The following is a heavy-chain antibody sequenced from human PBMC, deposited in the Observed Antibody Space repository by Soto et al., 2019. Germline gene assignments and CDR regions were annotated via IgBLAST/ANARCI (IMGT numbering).Heavy chain of an antibody. CDR1: GGSISSGDRY. D-gene: IGHD5-18*01. J-gene: IGHJ6*02. CDR3: TRARIQLSPHYYYVMAV. V-gene: IGHV4-30-4*01. CDR2: IYYSGTT. Sequence: NLSLTFTVSGGSISSGDRYWSWIRQPPGKGLEWIGYIYYSGTTYYNPSLKSRVTISVDTSENQFSLKVNSVTAADTAVYYCTRARIQLSPHYYYVMAVRGQGNTVTVSS.